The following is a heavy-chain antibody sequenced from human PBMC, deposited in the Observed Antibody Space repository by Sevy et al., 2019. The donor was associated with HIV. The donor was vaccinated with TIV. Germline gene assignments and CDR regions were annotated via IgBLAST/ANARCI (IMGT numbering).Heavy chain of an antibody. V-gene: IGHV3-23*01. J-gene: IGHJ4*02. CDR3: RGVGVATNFDY. CDR1: GFIFSSYA. Sequence: GGSLRLSCAASGFIFSSYAMSWVRQAPGKGLEWVSGIIGSGGSTYYADSVKGRFTISSDNFRKTQYLEMNSLRAEDTAVYYGRGVGVATNFDYWGQGTLVTVSP. CDR2: IIGSGGST. D-gene: IGHD2-15*01.